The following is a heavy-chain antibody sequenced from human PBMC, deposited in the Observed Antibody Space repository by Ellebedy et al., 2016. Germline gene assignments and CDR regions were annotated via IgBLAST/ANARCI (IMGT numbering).Heavy chain of an antibody. D-gene: IGHD7-27*01. Sequence: SVKVSCXASGATLSHHAISWVRQAPGQGLEWMGEIIPMLGTTHYSQKFQGRVTITADDSTRTTYMELSSLRSEDTAVYYCARDVVWGESDGRFIPWGQGTLVAVSS. CDR1: GATLSHHA. J-gene: IGHJ5*02. CDR2: IIPMLGTT. CDR3: ARDVVWGESDGRFIP. V-gene: IGHV1-69*13.